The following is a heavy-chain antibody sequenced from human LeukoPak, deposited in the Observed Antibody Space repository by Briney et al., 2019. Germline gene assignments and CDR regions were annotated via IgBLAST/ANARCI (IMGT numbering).Heavy chain of an antibody. CDR2: IYTSGST. Sequence: KPSETLSLTCIVSGASISNSPYYWNWIRQPAGKGLEWIGRIYTSGSTNYNPSLKSRVTMSVDTSKNQFSLKLSSVTAADTAVYYCARAPSSSWYDFDYWGQGTLVTVSS. J-gene: IGHJ4*02. D-gene: IGHD6-13*01. V-gene: IGHV4-61*02. CDR3: ARAPSSSWYDFDY. CDR1: GASISNSPYY.